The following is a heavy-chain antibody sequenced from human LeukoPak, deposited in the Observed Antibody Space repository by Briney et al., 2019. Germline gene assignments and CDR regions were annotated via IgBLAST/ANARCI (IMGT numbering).Heavy chain of an antibody. V-gene: IGHV3-30*02. J-gene: IGHJ4*02. CDR1: GFTFSSYG. CDR3: ARDGRIAVVY. CDR2: IRYDGSNK. D-gene: IGHD6-19*01. Sequence: PGGSLRLSXAASGFTFSSYGMHWVRQAPGKGLEWVAFIRYDGSNKYYADSVKGRFTISRDNSKNTLYLQMNSLRAEDTAVYYCARDGRIAVVYWGQGTLVTVSS.